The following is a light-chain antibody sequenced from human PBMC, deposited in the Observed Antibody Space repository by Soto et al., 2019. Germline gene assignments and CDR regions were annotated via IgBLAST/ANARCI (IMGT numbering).Light chain of an antibody. J-gene: IGKJ4*01. CDR2: WAS. CDR1: LSVLYSSNNKNY. V-gene: IGKV4-1*01. CDR3: QQYYSTPLT. Sequence: DIVMTQSPDSLAVSLGERATINCKSSLSVLYSSNNKNYLAWFQQKPGQPPKLLIYWASNRESGVPDRFSVSGYGTDFTLSISSLHAEDAAVYYCQQYYSTPLTFGGGTKLEIK.